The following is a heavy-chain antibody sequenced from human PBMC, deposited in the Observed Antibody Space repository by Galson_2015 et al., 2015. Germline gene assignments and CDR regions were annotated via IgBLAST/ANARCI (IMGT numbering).Heavy chain of an antibody. V-gene: IGHV4-31*03. CDR3: AREGDYYDSSGYYYHSEGAFDI. CDR1: GGSISSGGYY. CDR2: IYYSGST. J-gene: IGHJ3*02. D-gene: IGHD3-22*01. Sequence: TLSLACTVSGGSISSGGYYWSWIRQHPGQGLEWIGYIYYSGSTYYNPSLKSRVTISVDTSKNQFSLKLSSVTAADTAVYYCAREGDYYDSSGYYYHSEGAFDIWGQGTMVTVSS.